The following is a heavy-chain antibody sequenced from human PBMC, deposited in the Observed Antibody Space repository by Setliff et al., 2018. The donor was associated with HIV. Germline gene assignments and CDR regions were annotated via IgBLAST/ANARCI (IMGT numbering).Heavy chain of an antibody. V-gene: IGHV3-74*01. Sequence: GESLTISCGASGFTFSRYWMHWVRQTPGKGLVRVSRISSDGSSTSYADSVKGRFTISRDNAKNTLYLQMNSLRAEDTAVYYCARDDRIHQWFGPDYWGQGTLVTVSS. CDR2: ISSDGSST. CDR3: ARDDRIHQWFGPDY. CDR1: GFTFSRYW. D-gene: IGHD5-18*01. J-gene: IGHJ4*02.